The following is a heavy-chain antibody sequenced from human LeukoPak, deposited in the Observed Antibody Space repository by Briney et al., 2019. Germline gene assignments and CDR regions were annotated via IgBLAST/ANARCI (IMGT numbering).Heavy chain of an antibody. CDR2: IYYSGST. CDR1: GDPISGGDYY. CDR3: ARAPGYCSSTSCYLHFDY. J-gene: IGHJ4*02. V-gene: IGHV4-31*03. D-gene: IGHD2-2*03. Sequence: SQTLSLTCTVSGDPISGGDYYWSWIRQHPGKGLEWIGYIYYSGSTYYNPSLKSRVTISVDTSKNQFSLKLSSVTAADTAVYYCARAPGYCSSTSCYLHFDYWGQGTLVTVSS.